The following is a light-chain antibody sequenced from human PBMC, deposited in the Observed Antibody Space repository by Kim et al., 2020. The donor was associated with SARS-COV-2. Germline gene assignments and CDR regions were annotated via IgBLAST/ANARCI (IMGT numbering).Light chain of an antibody. V-gene: IGKV1-5*03. CDR2: QAS. CDR1: QSVHIW. CDR3: QQYHTHSP. J-gene: IGKJ1*01. Sequence: DIQMTQSPAFLSASVGDTVTITCRASQSVHIWLAWYQQIPGKAPKLLIHQASNLQSGVPSRFSGRGSGSEFTLTINSLQSGDFATYYCQQYHTHSPFGQGTKVDIK.